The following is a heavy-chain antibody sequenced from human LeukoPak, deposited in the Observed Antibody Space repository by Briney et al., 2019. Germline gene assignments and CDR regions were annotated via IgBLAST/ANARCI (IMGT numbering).Heavy chain of an antibody. CDR2: IYYSGST. V-gene: IGHV4-39*07. Sequence: SETLSLTCTVSGGSISSSSYYWGWIRQPPGKGLEWIGSIYYSGSTYYNPSLKSRVTISLDTSKNQFSLKLSSVTAADTAVYYCAKSSGSYLSRYFDYWGQGTLVTVSS. CDR3: AKSSGSYLSRYFDY. J-gene: IGHJ4*02. CDR1: GGSISSSSYY. D-gene: IGHD1-26*01.